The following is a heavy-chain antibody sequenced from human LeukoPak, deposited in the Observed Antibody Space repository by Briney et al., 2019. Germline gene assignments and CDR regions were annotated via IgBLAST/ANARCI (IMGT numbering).Heavy chain of an antibody. CDR2: INPGNGNT. D-gene: IGHD2-2*02. Sequence: ASVKVSCKASGYTFTTYAIHWVRQAPGQRLEWMGWINPGNGNTKYSQKFQGRVTITRDTSASTAYMELSSLRAEDTAVYYCARGGHCSSTSCYSGFDPWXXXTXVXXSS. V-gene: IGHV1-3*01. CDR3: ARGGHCSSTSCYSGFDP. J-gene: IGHJ5*02. CDR1: GYTFTTYA.